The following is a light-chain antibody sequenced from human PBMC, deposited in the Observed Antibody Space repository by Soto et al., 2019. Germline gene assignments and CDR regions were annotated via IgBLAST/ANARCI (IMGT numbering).Light chain of an antibody. J-gene: IGLJ1*01. CDR1: RRDVGSYNL. CDR2: EDI. V-gene: IGLV2-23*01. Sequence: QSALTQPASVSGSPGQSITISCTGTRRDVGSYNLVSWYQQHPGKAPKVIIYEDIKRPSGVSNRFSGSKSGSTAALTFSGRQCEDEAEYYCRSFAGLSTFGFGPGTKVTVL. CDR3: RSFAGLSTFG.